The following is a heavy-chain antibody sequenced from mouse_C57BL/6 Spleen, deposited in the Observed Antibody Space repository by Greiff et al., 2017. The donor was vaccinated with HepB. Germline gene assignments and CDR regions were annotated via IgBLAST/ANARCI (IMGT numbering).Heavy chain of an antibody. CDR3: AREGANWDVRAMDY. D-gene: IGHD4-1*01. Sequence: VQLKQSGPELVKPGASVKISCKASGYSFTDYNMNWVKQSNGKSLEWIGVINPNYGTTSYNQKFKGKATLTVDQSSSTAYMQLNSLTSEDSAVYYCAREGANWDVRAMDYWGQGTSVTVSS. CDR1: GYSFTDYN. J-gene: IGHJ4*01. V-gene: IGHV1-39*01. CDR2: INPNYGTT.